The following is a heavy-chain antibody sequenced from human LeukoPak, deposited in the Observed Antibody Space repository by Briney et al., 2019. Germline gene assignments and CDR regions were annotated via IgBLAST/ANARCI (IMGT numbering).Heavy chain of an antibody. J-gene: IGHJ4*02. CDR3: ARDADSYGYFDY. CDR2: IGGSGIRT. D-gene: IGHD5-18*01. V-gene: IGHV3-23*01. CDR1: GFTFTTYG. Sequence: GGSLRLSCSASGFTFTTYGMNWVRQAPGKGLEWVSGIGGSGIRTYYADSVKGRFTISRDNSKNTLYLQMNSLRAEDTAVYYCARDADSYGYFDYWGQGTLVTVSS.